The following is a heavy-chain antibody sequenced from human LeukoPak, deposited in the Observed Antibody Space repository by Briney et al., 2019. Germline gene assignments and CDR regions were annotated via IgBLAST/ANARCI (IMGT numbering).Heavy chain of an antibody. CDR2: INNDGSGT. J-gene: IGHJ3*02. Sequence: GGSLRLSCAASGFIFSSYWMYWVRQAPGKGLVYISRINNDGSGTTFADSAKGRFTISRDNAKNTLYLQINSLRAEDTAVYYCARGGAYHAFDIWGQGTMVTVSS. CDR1: GFIFSSYW. CDR3: ARGGAYHAFDI. V-gene: IGHV3-74*01. D-gene: IGHD2-15*01.